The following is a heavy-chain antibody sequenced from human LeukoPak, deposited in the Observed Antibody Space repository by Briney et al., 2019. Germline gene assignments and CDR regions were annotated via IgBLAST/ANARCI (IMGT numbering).Heavy chain of an antibody. CDR2: INHNGNVN. D-gene: IGHD3-3*01. V-gene: IGHV3-7*01. J-gene: IGHJ4*02. CDR3: ARVRDDFWSGYHFDY. Sequence: GGSLRLSCAASGFTFSSYWMNWARQAPGKGLEWVASINHNGNVNYYVDSVKGRFTISRDNAKNSLYLQMSNLRAEDTAVYYCARVRDDFWSGYHFDYWGQGTLVTVSS. CDR1: GFTFSSYW.